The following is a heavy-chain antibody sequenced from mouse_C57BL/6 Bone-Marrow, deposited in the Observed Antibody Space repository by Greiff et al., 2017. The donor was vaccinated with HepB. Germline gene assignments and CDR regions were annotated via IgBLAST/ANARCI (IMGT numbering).Heavy chain of an antibody. V-gene: IGHV5-6*01. Sequence: DVHLVESGGDLVKPGGSLKLSCAASGFTFSSYGMSWVRQTPDKRLEWVATISSGGSYTYYPDSVKGRFTISRDNAKNTLYLQMSSLKSEDTAMYYCARQITTVVGDYYAMDDWGQGTSVTVSS. CDR3: ARQITTVVGDYYAMDD. D-gene: IGHD1-1*01. CDR1: GFTFSSYG. J-gene: IGHJ4*01. CDR2: ISSGGSYT.